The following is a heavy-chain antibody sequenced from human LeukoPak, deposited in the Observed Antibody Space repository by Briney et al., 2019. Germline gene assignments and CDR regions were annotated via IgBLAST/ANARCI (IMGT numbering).Heavy chain of an antibody. Sequence: GRSLRLSCAASGFTFSSYAMHWVRQAPGKGLEWVAVISYDGSNKYYADSVKGRFTISRDNSKNTLYLQMNSLRAEDTAVYYCARDVASLTTGTSGFDPWGQGTLVTVSS. CDR2: ISYDGSNK. D-gene: IGHD1-1*01. J-gene: IGHJ5*02. CDR3: ARDVASLTTGTSGFDP. V-gene: IGHV3-30*04. CDR1: GFTFSSYA.